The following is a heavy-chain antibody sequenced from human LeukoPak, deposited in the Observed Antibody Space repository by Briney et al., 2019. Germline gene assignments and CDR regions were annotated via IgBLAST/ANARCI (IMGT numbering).Heavy chain of an antibody. D-gene: IGHD3/OR15-3a*01. J-gene: IGHJ4*02. CDR2: ISRSSAYI. V-gene: IGHV3-21*01. CDR1: GFTLSSYS. CDR3: TRDFWTDY. Sequence: GGSLRLSCAASGFTLSSYSMNWVRQAPGKGLEWVSSISRSSAYIYYADSVKGRFTISRDNAKNSLFLQMNSLRAEDTAVYYCTRDFWTDYWGQGTLVTVSS.